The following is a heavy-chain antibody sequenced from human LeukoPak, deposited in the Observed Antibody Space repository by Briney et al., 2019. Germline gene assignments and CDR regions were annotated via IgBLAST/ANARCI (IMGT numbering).Heavy chain of an antibody. CDR3: ARDITMVRGGGWFDP. J-gene: IGHJ5*02. CDR2: MNPDSGNT. D-gene: IGHD3-10*01. Sequence: GASVKVSCKASGYTFTNSDINWVRQAAGQGLEWMGWMNPDSGNTGYARNFQGRVTMTRNTSISTAYMELSSLRSEDTAVYYCARDITMVRGGGWFDPWGQGTLVTVSS. V-gene: IGHV1-8*01. CDR1: GYTFTNSD.